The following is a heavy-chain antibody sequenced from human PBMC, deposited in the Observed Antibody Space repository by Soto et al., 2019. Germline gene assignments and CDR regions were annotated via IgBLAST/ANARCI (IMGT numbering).Heavy chain of an antibody. J-gene: IGHJ6*02. Sequence: ASVKVSCKASGYTFTSYGISWVRQAPGQGLEWMGWISAYNGNTNYAQKLQGRVTMTTDTSTSTAYMELRSLRSDDTAVYYCARGSGSYSNYYYYYGMDVWGQGTTVTVSS. D-gene: IGHD1-26*01. CDR3: ARGSGSYSNYYYYYGMDV. V-gene: IGHV1-18*01. CDR1: GYTFTSYG. CDR2: ISAYNGNT.